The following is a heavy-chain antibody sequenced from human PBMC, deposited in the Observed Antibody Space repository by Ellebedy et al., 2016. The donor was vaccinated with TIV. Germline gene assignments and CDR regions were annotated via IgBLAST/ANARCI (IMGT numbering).Heavy chain of an antibody. Sequence: SETLSLXCAVYGGSFSGYYWTWIRQPPGKGLEWIGEINHSGSTNYNPSLKSRVTISVDTSKNQFSLKLSSVTAADTAVYYCAVITFGGVIVIDDAFDIWGQGTMVTVSS. D-gene: IGHD3-16*02. CDR1: GGSFSGYY. J-gene: IGHJ3*02. V-gene: IGHV4-34*01. CDR3: AVITFGGVIVIDDAFDI. CDR2: INHSGST.